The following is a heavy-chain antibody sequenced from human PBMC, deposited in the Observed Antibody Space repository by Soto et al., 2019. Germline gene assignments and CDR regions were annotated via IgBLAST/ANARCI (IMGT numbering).Heavy chain of an antibody. CDR3: ARELEVTTDYYYYGMDV. J-gene: IGHJ6*02. CDR1: GGTFSSYA. CDR2: KGAYNGNT. D-gene: IGHD4-17*01. Sequence: VKVSCKASGGTFSSYAISWVRQAPGQGVGGIGGKGAYNGNTNNGRKRQGKYAVTAKSSTSTAYMELRSLRSDDTAVYYCARELEVTTDYYYYGMDVWGQGTTVTVSS. V-gene: IGHV1-18*01.